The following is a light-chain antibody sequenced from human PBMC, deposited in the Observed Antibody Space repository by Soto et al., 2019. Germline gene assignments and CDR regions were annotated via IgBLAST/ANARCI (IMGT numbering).Light chain of an antibody. CDR3: QHVSDYPRA. J-gene: IGKJ2*01. CDR1: QGISSA. CDR2: DAS. Sequence: AIQLTQSPSSLSASVGDRVTISCRASQGISSALAWYQRKPGKPPRLLIYDASSLHSGVPSRFSGSGSGTDFTLTISSLQPEDFGSYCCQHVSDYPRAFGQGTMLDIK. V-gene: IGKV1D-13*01.